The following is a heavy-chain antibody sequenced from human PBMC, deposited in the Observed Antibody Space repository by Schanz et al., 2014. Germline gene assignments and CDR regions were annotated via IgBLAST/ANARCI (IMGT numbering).Heavy chain of an antibody. Sequence: EVQLVESGGGLIHPGGSLRLSCAVSGFTVNTNYMTWVRQAPGKGLECVSILYIRSTYYADSVKGRFTISRDNSENTLYLQINSLRTEDTAVYYCAKGPYYGSGTCDSWGQGTLVTVSS. CDR1: GFTVNTNY. CDR2: LYIRST. J-gene: IGHJ5*02. V-gene: IGHV3-66*03. CDR3: AKGPYYGSGTCDS. D-gene: IGHD3-10*01.